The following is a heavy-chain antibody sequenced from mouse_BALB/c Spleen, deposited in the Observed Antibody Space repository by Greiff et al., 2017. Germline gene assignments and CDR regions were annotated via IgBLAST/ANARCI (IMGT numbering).Heavy chain of an antibody. D-gene: IGHD2-1*01. CDR1: GYTFTSYT. V-gene: IGHV1-4*02. CDR3: ARDGNYTFAY. CDR2: INPSSGYT. J-gene: IGHJ3*01. Sequence: QVQLQQSAAELARPGASVKMSCKASGYTFTSYTMHWVKQRPGQGLEWIGYINPSSGYTEYNQKFKDKTTLTADKSSSTAYMQLSSLTSEDSAVYYCARDGNYTFAYWGQGTLVTVSA.